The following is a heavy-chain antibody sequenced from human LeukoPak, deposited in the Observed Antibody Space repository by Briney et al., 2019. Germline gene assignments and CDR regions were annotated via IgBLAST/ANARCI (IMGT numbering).Heavy chain of an antibody. Sequence: GGSLRLSCAASGFTFSSYEMNWVRQAPGKGLEWVSYISSSGSTIYYADSVKGRFTISRDNVKNSLYLQMNSLRAEDTAVYYCARVPSDYYDSSGYYDYWGQGTLVTVSS. J-gene: IGHJ4*02. CDR1: GFTFSSYE. D-gene: IGHD3-22*01. CDR3: ARVPSDYYDSSGYYDY. CDR2: ISSSGSTI. V-gene: IGHV3-48*03.